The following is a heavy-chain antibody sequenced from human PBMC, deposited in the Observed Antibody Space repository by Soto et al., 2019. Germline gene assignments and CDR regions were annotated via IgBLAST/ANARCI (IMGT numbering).Heavy chain of an antibody. CDR1: GFTCSSCT. CDR3: SGCSGGACHQNYGMDV. D-gene: IGHD2-15*01. CDR2: ISPSTSHI. Sequence: EVPLVESGGGLVKPGGSLRLSCAVSGFTCSSCTMNWVRQAPGKGLEWVSSISPSTSHIYYADSVKGRFTISRDNAKNSLFLQMNSLRAEDTAVYYCSGCSGGACHQNYGMDVWGQGTTVTVSS. V-gene: IGHV3-21*01. J-gene: IGHJ6*02.